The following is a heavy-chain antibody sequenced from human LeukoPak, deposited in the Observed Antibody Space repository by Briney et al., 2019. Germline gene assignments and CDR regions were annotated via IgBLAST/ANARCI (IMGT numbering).Heavy chain of an antibody. CDR2: INPNSGDT. J-gene: IGHJ3*02. CDR1: GYTFTAYY. Sequence: ASVKVSCKASGYTFTAYYMHWVRQAPGQGLEWMGWINPNSGDTNYAQKFQGRVTMTRDTSISTAYMELSRLRSADTAVYYCGRERTSPDDFDIWGQGTMVTVSS. V-gene: IGHV1-2*02. CDR3: GRERTSPDDFDI. D-gene: IGHD1-7*01.